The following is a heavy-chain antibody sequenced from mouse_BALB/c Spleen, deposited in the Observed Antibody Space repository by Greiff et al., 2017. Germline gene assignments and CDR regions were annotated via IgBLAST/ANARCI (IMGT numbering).Heavy chain of an antibody. CDR1: GYSITSGYY. CDR2: ISYDGSN. V-gene: IGHV3-6*02. CDR3: ARVNYGSSYPNYYAMDY. J-gene: IGHJ4*01. D-gene: IGHD1-1*01. Sequence: ESGPGLVKPSQSLSLTCSVTGYSITSGYYWNWIRQFPGNKLEWMGYISYDGSNNYNPSLKNRISITRDTSKNQFFLKLNSVTTEDTATYYCARVNYGSSYPNYYAMDYWGQGTSVTVSS.